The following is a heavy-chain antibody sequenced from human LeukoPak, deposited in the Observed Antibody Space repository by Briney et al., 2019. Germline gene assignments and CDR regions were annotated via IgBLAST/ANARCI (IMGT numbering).Heavy chain of an antibody. CDR2: IYYSGST. CDR3: ARSRHYDFWSGYLYYYGMDV. Sequence: PSETLSLTCTVSGGSISSYYWSWIRQPPGKGLGWIGYIYYSGSTNYNPSLKSRVTISVDTSKNQFSLKLSSVTAADTAVYYCARSRHYDFWSGYLYYYGMDVWGQGTTVTVSS. J-gene: IGHJ6*02. V-gene: IGHV4-59*01. D-gene: IGHD3-3*01. CDR1: GGSISSYY.